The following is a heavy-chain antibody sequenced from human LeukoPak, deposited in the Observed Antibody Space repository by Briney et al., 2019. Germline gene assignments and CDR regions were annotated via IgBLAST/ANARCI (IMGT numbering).Heavy chain of an antibody. J-gene: IGHJ3*02. D-gene: IGHD1-26*01. CDR3: ARGYSGHYYAFDI. Sequence: PSETLSLTCTVSGGSVSSGNYYWTWIRLPPGKGLEWIGYTYDRGRTNYNPSLKSRVTISVDTSKNQFSLKLSSTTAADTAVYYCARGYSGHYYAFDIWGQGTMVTVSS. CDR2: TYDRGRT. CDR1: GGSVSSGNYY. V-gene: IGHV4-61*01.